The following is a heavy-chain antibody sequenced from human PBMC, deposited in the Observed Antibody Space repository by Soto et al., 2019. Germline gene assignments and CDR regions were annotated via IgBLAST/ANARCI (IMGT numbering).Heavy chain of an antibody. Sequence: EVQLLESGGGLVQPGGSLRLSCAASGFTFSSYAMSWVRQAPGKGLAWVSGIRVSGGITYYADSVKGRFTISRDNSKNTLYLQMNSLRAEDTAVYYCASNTRYDPPDYWGQGTLVTVSS. CDR3: ASNTRYDPPDY. V-gene: IGHV3-23*01. CDR1: GFTFSSYA. CDR2: IRVSGGIT. J-gene: IGHJ4*02. D-gene: IGHD3-16*01.